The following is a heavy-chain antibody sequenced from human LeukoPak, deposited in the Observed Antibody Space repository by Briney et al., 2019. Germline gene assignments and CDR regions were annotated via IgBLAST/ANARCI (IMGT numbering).Heavy chain of an antibody. CDR2: IYYSGST. D-gene: IGHD2-2*01. CDR3: ARYTYCSSTSCPRNDAFDI. V-gene: IGHV4-39*07. J-gene: IGHJ3*02. CDR1: GGSISSSSYY. Sequence: SETLSLTCTVSGGSISSSSYYWGWIRQPPGKGLEWIGSIYYSGSTYYNPSLKSRVTMSVDTSKNQFSLKLSSVTAADTAVYYCARYTYCSSTSCPRNDAFDIWGQGTMVTVSS.